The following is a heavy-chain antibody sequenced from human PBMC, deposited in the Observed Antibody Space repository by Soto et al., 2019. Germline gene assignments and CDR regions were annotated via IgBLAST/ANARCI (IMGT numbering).Heavy chain of an antibody. CDR1: GFTFSSYS. Sequence: EVQLVESGGGLVKPGGSLRLSCAASGFTFSSYSMNWVRQAPGKGLEWVSSISSSSSYIYYADSVKGRFTISRDNAKNSLYLQMNSLRAEDTAVYYWARDRSSSWYVWFDPWGQGTLVTVSS. D-gene: IGHD6-13*01. J-gene: IGHJ5*02. V-gene: IGHV3-21*01. CDR3: ARDRSSSWYVWFDP. CDR2: ISSSSSYI.